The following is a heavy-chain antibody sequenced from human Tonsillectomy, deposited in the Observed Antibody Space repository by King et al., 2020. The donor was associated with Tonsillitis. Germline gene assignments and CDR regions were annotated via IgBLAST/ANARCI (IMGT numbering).Heavy chain of an antibody. CDR1: GGSFSGYY. D-gene: IGHD1-14*01. Sequence: VQLQQWGAGLLKPSETLSLTCVVYGGSFSGYYWSWIRQPPGKGLEWIGEINHSRSTNYNPSLKSRVTMSIDTYKNQFSLNLSSVTAADTAVYYCARGLRNPDYYYYGMDVWGQGTTVTVSS. V-gene: IGHV4-34*01. CDR3: ARGLRNPDYYYYGMDV. CDR2: INHSRST. J-gene: IGHJ6*02.